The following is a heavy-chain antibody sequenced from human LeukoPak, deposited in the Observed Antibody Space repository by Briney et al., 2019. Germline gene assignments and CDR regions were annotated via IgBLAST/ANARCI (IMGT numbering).Heavy chain of an antibody. CDR1: GYTFTSYY. Sequence: ASVKVSCKASGYTFTSYYMRWVRQAPGQGLEWMGIINPSGGSTNYAQKFQGRVTMTRDTSTSTVYMELSSLRSEDTAVYYCARDPREITYYDYWSGYYYGMDVWGQGTTVTVSS. J-gene: IGHJ6*02. D-gene: IGHD3-3*01. CDR2: INPSGGST. V-gene: IGHV1-46*01. CDR3: ARDPREITYYDYWSGYYYGMDV.